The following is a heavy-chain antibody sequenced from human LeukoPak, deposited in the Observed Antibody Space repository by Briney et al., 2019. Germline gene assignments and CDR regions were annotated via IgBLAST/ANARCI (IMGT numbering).Heavy chain of an antibody. CDR2: INPNSGGT. CDR1: GGTFSSYA. D-gene: IGHD3-22*01. Sequence: VASVKVSCKASGGTFSSYAISWVRQAPGQGLEWMGWINPNSGGTNYAQKFQGRVTMTRDTSISTAYMELSRLRSDDTAVYYCARYYYDSSGYYYTINWFDPWGQGTLVTVSS. CDR3: ARYYYDSSGYYYTINWFDP. V-gene: IGHV1-2*02. J-gene: IGHJ5*02.